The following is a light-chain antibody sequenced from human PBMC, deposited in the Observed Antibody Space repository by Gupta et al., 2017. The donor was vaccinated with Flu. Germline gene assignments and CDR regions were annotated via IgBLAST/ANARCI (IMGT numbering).Light chain of an antibody. CDR1: SSSIGADYN. CDR3: QSYDSSMSGRV. J-gene: IGLJ3*02. V-gene: IGLV1-40*01. CDR2: ANT. Sequence: VTISCIGGSSSIGADYNVNWYQYLPGTAPRLVIYANTNRPSGVPDRFSGSKSGSSTSLAISGLQAEDEGDYYCQSYDSSMSGRVFGGGTQLTVL.